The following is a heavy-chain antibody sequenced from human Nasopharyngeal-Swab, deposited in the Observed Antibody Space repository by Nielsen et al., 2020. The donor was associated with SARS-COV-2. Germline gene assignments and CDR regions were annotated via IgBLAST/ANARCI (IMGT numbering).Heavy chain of an antibody. CDR2: FDPEDGET. Sequence: ASVKVSCKVSGYTLTDLSMHWVRQAPGKGLEWMGGFDPEDGETIYAQKFQGRVTMTEDTSTDTAYMELSSLRSEDTAVHYCATGPVLRYFDWFDPWGQGTLVTVSS. J-gene: IGHJ5*02. D-gene: IGHD3-9*01. CDR3: ATGPVLRYFDWFDP. V-gene: IGHV1-24*01. CDR1: GYTLTDLS.